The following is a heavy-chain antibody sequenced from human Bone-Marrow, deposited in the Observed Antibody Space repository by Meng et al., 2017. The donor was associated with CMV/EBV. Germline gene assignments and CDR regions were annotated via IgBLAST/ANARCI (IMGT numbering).Heavy chain of an antibody. D-gene: IGHD1-14*01. V-gene: IGHV3-73*01. Sequence: GESLKISCAASGFTFSGSAMHWVRQASGKGLEWVGRIRSKANSYATAYAASVKGRFTISRDNANQSVHLQMNSLRVEDTAVYYCARANNLDSWGQGTLVTVSS. CDR2: IRSKANSYAT. J-gene: IGHJ4*02. CDR1: GFTFSGSA. CDR3: ARANNLDS.